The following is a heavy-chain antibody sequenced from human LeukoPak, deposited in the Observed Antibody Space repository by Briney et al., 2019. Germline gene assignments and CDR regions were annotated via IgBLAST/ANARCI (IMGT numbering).Heavy chain of an antibody. CDR2: INGTGTTV. D-gene: IGHD3-3*02. CDR3: AKLAGHTGFDI. Sequence: GGSLRLSCKASGFTFSLYNIHWVRRAPGKRQEWGWLSYINGTGTTVFYTDSVRGRFTSSRVNAQNEVYLQMNSLRAEDTAMYYGAKLAGHTGFDIWGRGTMVTVS. V-gene: IGHV3-48*01. CDR1: GFTFSLYN. J-gene: IGHJ3*02.